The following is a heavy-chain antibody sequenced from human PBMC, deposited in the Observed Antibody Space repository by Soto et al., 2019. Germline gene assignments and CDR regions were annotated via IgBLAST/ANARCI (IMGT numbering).Heavy chain of an antibody. CDR2: ISGSGGST. V-gene: IGHV3-23*01. Sequence: GGSLRLSCAASGFTFSSYAMSWVRQAPGKGLEWVSAISGSGGSTYYADSVKGRFTISRDNSKNTLYLQMNSLRAEDTAVYYSAKDPGDCSSTSCYYFDYWGKGTLVTVSS. J-gene: IGHJ4*02. D-gene: IGHD2-2*01. CDR3: AKDPGDCSSTSCYYFDY. CDR1: GFTFSSYA.